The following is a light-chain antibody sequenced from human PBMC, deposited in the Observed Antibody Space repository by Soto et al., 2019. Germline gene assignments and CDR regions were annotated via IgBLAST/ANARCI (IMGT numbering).Light chain of an antibody. CDR1: GSDVGGYNY. CDR2: DVS. J-gene: IGLJ1*01. Sequence: QSALTQPASVSGSPGQSITISCTGTGSDVGGYNYVSWYQQYPGKAPKLLIHDVSNRPSGVSNRFSGSKSGSTASLTISGLQAEDEADYYCGSHTSSNSYVFGTGTKLTVL. V-gene: IGLV2-14*03. CDR3: GSHTSSNSYV.